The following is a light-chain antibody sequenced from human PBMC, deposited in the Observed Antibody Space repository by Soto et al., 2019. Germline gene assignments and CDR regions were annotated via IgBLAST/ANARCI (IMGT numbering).Light chain of an antibody. CDR3: PQYGSSPLT. CDR2: GAS. Sequence: ELVLTQSPGTLSLPPGERATLSCRASQSVSSSYLAWYQQKPGQAPRLLIYGASLRATGISDRFSGSGSGTDFTLTISRLEPEDFAVYYCPQYGSSPLTFGGGTKVEIK. V-gene: IGKV3-20*01. CDR1: QSVSSSY. J-gene: IGKJ4*01.